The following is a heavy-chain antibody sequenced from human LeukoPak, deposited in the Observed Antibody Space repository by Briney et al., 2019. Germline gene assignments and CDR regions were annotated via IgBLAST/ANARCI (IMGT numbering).Heavy chain of an antibody. CDR2: INPNSGGT. Sequence: ASLKVSCKASGYTFTDYYMHWVRQAPGQGLEWMGWINPNSGGTKYAQNFQGRVTMTRDTSITTAYMELSSLISDDTAVYYCARGRGARYYDSSGLYYFDSWGQGALVTVSS. J-gene: IGHJ4*02. V-gene: IGHV1-2*02. CDR1: GYTFTDYY. CDR3: ARGRGARYYDSSGLYYFDS. D-gene: IGHD3-22*01.